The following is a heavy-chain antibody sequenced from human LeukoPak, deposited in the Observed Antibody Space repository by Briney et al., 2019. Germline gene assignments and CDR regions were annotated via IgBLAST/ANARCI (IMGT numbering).Heavy chain of an antibody. CDR2: IKQDGSDK. D-gene: IGHD2-15*01. V-gene: IGHV3-7*01. Sequence: WVANIKQDGSDKYYVDSVKGRFTISRDDAKNLLYLQMNSLRAEDTAVYYCTRMRSWSFDYWGKGTLVTVSS. CDR3: TRMRSWSFDY. J-gene: IGHJ4*02.